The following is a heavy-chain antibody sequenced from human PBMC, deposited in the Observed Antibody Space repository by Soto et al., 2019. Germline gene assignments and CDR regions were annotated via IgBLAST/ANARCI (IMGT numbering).Heavy chain of an antibody. J-gene: IGHJ4*02. CDR1: GFTFRSYS. CDR2: ISGSGGGT. V-gene: IGHV3-23*01. D-gene: IGHD2-8*01. CDR3: TKHLSNGSPDY. Sequence: GGSLRLSCAASGFTFRSYSMSWVRQAPGKGLEWVSLISGSGGGTYYADSVKGRFTISRDNAKNTLYLQMNSLRAEDTAVFYCTKHLSNGSPDYWGQGTLVTVSS.